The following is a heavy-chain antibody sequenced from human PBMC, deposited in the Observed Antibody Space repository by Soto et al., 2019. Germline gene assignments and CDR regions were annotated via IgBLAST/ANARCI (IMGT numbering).Heavy chain of an antibody. Sequence: GASVKVSCKASGYTFTSYAIHWVRQAPGQRLEWMGWINAGNGNTKYSQKFQGRVIITRDRSASTAYMEVSRVRSEDTAVYYCARDGSGIAVAGTAIHYYYGTDVWGQGTTVTVSS. CDR2: INAGNGNT. D-gene: IGHD6-19*01. CDR1: GYTFTSYA. J-gene: IGHJ6*02. V-gene: IGHV1-3*01. CDR3: ARDGSGIAVAGTAIHYYYGTDV.